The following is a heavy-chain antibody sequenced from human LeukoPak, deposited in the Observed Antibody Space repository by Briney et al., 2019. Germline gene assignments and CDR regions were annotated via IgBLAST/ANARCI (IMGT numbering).Heavy chain of an antibody. Sequence: SVKVSCKASGGTFSSYAISWVRQAPGQGLEWMGGIIPIFGTANYAQKFQGRVTITADESTSTAYMDLSSLRSEDTAVYYCALAQYHYDSSGYESQRDWGQGTLVTVSS. J-gene: IGHJ1*01. CDR1: GGTFSSYA. D-gene: IGHD3-22*01. CDR2: IIPIFGTA. V-gene: IGHV1-69*13. CDR3: ALAQYHYDSSGYESQRD.